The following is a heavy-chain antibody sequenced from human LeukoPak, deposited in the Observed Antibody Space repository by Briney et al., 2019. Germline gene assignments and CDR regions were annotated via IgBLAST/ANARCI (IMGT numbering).Heavy chain of an antibody. J-gene: IGHJ4*02. D-gene: IGHD3-22*01. CDR3: ARDVYYYDSSGYPPHFDY. V-gene: IGHV3-11*01. Sequence: GGSLRLSCAASGFTFSDYYMSWIRQAPGKGLEWVSYISSSGSTIYYADSVKGRFTISRDNAKNSLYLQMNSLRAEDTAVYYCARDVYYYDSSGYPPHFDYWGQGTLVTVSS. CDR1: GFTFSDYY. CDR2: ISSSGSTI.